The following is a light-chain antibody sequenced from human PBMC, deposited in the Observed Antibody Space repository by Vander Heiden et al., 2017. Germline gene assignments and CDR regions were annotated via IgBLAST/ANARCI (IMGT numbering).Light chain of an antibody. J-gene: IGKJ5*01. V-gene: IGKV3-11*01. CDR2: DAS. CDR1: QSVSSY. Sequence: EIVLTQSPATLSLSPGERATLSCRASQSVSSYLAWYQQKPGQAPRLLIYDASNRATGIPARFSGSGSRTDFTLTISRLEPEDFAVYYCQQCGNWPITFGQGTRLEIK. CDR3: QQCGNWPIT.